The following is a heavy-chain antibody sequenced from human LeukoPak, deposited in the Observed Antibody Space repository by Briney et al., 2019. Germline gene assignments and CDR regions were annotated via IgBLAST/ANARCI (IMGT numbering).Heavy chain of an antibody. V-gene: IGHV3-23*01. CDR3: AKDFASQQPMAAAGPNFIDY. CDR2: ISGSGGST. Sequence: PGGSLRFSCAASGFTFSSYAMSWVRQAPGKGLEWVSAISGSGGSTYYADSVKGRFTISRDNSKNTLYLQMNSLRAEDTAVYYCAKDFASQQPMAAAGPNFIDYWGQGTLVTVSS. D-gene: IGHD6-13*01. CDR1: GFTFSSYA. J-gene: IGHJ4*02.